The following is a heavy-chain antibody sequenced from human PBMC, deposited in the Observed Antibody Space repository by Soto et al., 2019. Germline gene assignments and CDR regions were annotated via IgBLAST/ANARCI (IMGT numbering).Heavy chain of an antibody. V-gene: IGHV3-23*01. D-gene: IGHD3-10*01. CDR2: ISGSGGST. J-gene: IGHJ4*02. CDR3: AKSSGSYYKSFLDY. CDR1: GFTFSSYA. Sequence: EVQLLESGGGLVQPGGSLRLSCAASGFTFSSYAMSWVRQAPGKGLEWVSAISGSGGSTYYADSVKGRFTISRDNSKNTLYLQMNRLRAEDTAVYYCAKSSGSYYKSFLDYWGQGTLVTVSS.